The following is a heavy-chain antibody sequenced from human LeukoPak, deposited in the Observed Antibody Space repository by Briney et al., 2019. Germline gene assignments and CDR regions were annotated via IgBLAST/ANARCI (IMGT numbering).Heavy chain of an antibody. D-gene: IGHD2-2*01. J-gene: IGHJ3*02. CDR3: ARVRFGGTMPRAFDI. Sequence: GASVKVSCKASGYTFTSYGISWVRQAPGQGLEWMGWISAYNGNTSYAQKLQGRVTMTTDTSTSTAYMELRSLRSDDTAVYYCARVRFGGTMPRAFDIWGQGTMVTVSS. CDR1: GYTFTSYG. V-gene: IGHV1-18*01. CDR2: ISAYNGNT.